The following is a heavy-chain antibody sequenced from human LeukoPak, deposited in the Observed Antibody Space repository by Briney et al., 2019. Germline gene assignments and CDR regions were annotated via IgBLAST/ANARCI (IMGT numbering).Heavy chain of an antibody. CDR1: GGSISSSSYY. Sequence: SETLSLTCTVSGGSISSSSYYWGWIRQPPGKGREWIGSIYCSGSTYYNPSLRSRVTLSVDASKNQSSLNLTSVPAAGTAVYYYARRYFDWCDDYWGQGTMVSVSS. V-gene: IGHV4-39*01. D-gene: IGHD3-9*01. J-gene: IGHJ4*02. CDR2: IYCSGST. CDR3: ARRYFDWCDDY.